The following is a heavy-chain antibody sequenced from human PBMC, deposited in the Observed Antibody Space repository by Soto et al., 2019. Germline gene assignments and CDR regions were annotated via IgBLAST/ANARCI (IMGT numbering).Heavy chain of an antibody. CDR3: AREGDPKGRADDY. Sequence: QVQLQESGPGLVKPSQTLSLTCTVSGGSISSGGYYWSWIRQHPGKGLEWIGYIYYSGSTYYNPSPKSRVNISVDTSKNHFSLKQSSVTAADTAVYYCAREGDPKGRADDYWGQGTLFTVSS. J-gene: IGHJ4*02. CDR1: GGSISSGGYY. CDR2: IYYSGST. D-gene: IGHD2-21*02. V-gene: IGHV4-31*03.